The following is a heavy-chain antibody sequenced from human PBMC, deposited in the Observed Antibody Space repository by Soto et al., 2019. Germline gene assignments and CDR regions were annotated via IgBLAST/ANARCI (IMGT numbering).Heavy chain of an antibody. D-gene: IGHD6-13*01. CDR3: TTLPAGAYYYYYGMDV. J-gene: IGHJ6*02. CDR1: GFTFSNAW. CDR2: IKSKTDGGTT. V-gene: IGHV3-15*07. Sequence: GGSLRLSCAASGFTFSNAWMNWVRQAPGKGLEWVGRIKSKTDGGTTDYAAPVKGRFTISRDDSKNTLYLQMNSLKTEDTAVYYCTTLPAGAYYYYYGMDVWGQGTTVTVSS.